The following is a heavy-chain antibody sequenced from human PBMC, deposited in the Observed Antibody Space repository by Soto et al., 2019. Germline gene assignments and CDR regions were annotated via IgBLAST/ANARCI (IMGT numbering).Heavy chain of an antibody. Sequence: QVQLVESGGGVVQPGRSLRLSCAASGFTFSSYAMHWVRQAPGKGLEWVAVISYDGSNKYYADSVKGRFTISRDNSKNTLYLQMNSLRAEDTAVYYCARVEQQLAYRYYYYYGMDVWGQGTTVTVSS. CDR2: ISYDGSNK. CDR1: GFTFSSYA. D-gene: IGHD6-13*01. V-gene: IGHV3-30-3*01. J-gene: IGHJ6*02. CDR3: ARVEQQLAYRYYYYYGMDV.